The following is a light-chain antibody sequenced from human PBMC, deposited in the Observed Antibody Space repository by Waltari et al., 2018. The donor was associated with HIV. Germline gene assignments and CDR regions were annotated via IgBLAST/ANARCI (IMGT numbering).Light chain of an antibody. Sequence: EIVLTQSPATLSLSPGARATLSCRASQSVSSYLAWYQQKPGQAPRLLIYDASNRATGIPARFSGSGSGTDFTLTISSLEPEDFAVYYCQQRSNWSLVTFGGGTKVEIK. J-gene: IGKJ4*01. V-gene: IGKV3-11*01. CDR3: QQRSNWSLVT. CDR1: QSVSSY. CDR2: DAS.